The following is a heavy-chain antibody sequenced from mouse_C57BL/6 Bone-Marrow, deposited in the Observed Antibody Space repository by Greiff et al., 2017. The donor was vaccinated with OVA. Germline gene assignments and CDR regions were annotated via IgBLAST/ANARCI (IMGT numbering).Heavy chain of an antibody. D-gene: IGHD2-4*01. J-gene: IGHJ4*01. CDR2: IDPSDSYT. CDR3: ARYDYFYYYAMDY. V-gene: IGHV1-69*01. CDR1: GYTFTSYW. Sequence: QVQLQQPGAELVMPGASVKLSCKASGYTFTSYWMHWVKQRPGQGLEWIGEIDPSDSYTNYHQKFKGKSTLTVAKSSSTAYMQLSSLTSEESAVYYCARYDYFYYYAMDYWGQGTSVTVSS.